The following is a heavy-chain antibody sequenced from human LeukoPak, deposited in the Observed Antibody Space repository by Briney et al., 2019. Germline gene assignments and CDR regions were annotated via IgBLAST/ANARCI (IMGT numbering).Heavy chain of an antibody. Sequence: GGSLRLSCAASGFTFSSYAMSWVRQAPGKGLEWVSAISGSGGSTYYADSVKGRFTISRDNSKNTLYLQMNSLRAEDTAVYYCAKGGVRFLEWSTPTDYWGQGTLVTVSS. D-gene: IGHD3-3*01. J-gene: IGHJ4*02. CDR3: AKGGVRFLEWSTPTDY. CDR2: ISGSGGST. CDR1: GFTFSSYA. V-gene: IGHV3-23*01.